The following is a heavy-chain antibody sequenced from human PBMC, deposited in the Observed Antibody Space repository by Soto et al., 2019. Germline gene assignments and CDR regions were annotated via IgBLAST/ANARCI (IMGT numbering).Heavy chain of an antibody. J-gene: IGHJ4*02. Sequence: SETLSLTCPVSGGSISSGGYYWSWIRQHPGKGLEWIGYIYYSGSTYYNPSLKSRITINPDTSKNQFSLQLNSVTPEDTALYYCASSDRSGFGFVYWGQGTLVTVSS. CDR1: GGSISSGGYY. D-gene: IGHD3-22*01. CDR2: IYYSGST. CDR3: ASSDRSGFGFVY. V-gene: IGHV4-31*03.